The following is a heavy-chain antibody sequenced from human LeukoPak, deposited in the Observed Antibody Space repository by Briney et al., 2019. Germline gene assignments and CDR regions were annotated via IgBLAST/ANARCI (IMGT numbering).Heavy chain of an antibody. D-gene: IGHD2-15*01. CDR1: GGSFSGYY. CDR2: INHSGST. V-gene: IGHV4-34*01. Sequence: SETLSLTCAVYGGSFSGYYWSWIRQPPGKGLEWIGEINHSGSTNYNPSLKSRVTISVDTSKNQFSLKMSSVTAADTAVYYCARGQLTCSGGSCYSNHFYYYYYMEVWGKGTTVTVSS. J-gene: IGHJ6*03. CDR3: ARGQLTCSGGSCYSNHFYYYYYMEV.